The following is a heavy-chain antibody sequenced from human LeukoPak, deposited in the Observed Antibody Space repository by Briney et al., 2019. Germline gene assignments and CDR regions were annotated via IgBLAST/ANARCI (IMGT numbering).Heavy chain of an antibody. Sequence: PSETLSLTCTVSGGSISSGGYYWSWIRQHPGKGLEWIGYIYYSGSTYYNPSLKSRVTISVDTSKNQFSLKLSSVTAADTAVYYCARAPYYDFWSGYGNWFDPWGQGTLVTVSS. V-gene: IGHV4-31*03. J-gene: IGHJ5*02. CDR2: IYYSGST. CDR1: GGSISSGGYY. D-gene: IGHD3-3*01. CDR3: ARAPYYDFWSGYGNWFDP.